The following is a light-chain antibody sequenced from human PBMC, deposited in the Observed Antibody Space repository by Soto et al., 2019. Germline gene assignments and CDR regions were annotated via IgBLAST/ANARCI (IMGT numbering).Light chain of an antibody. Sequence: QSLLTQPPSVSGAPGQRVTISCTGSSSNIGAGYDVHWYQQLPGTAPKLLIYGNSNRPSGVPDRFSGSKSGTSASRAITGLQAEDEADYYCQSYDSSLSGGVFGGGTKLTVL. CDR3: QSYDSSLSGGV. V-gene: IGLV1-40*01. CDR1: SSNIGAGYD. CDR2: GNS. J-gene: IGLJ3*02.